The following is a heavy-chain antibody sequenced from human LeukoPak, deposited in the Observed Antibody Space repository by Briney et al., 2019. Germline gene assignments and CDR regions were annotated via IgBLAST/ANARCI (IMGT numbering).Heavy chain of an antibody. CDR3: TRPLISDYGDYVNY. Sequence: GGSLRLSCAASGFTFSGSAMHWVRQASGKGLEWVGRIRSKANSYATAYAASVKGSFTISRDDSKNTAYLQMNSLKTEDTAVYYCTRPLISDYGDYVNYWGQGTLVTVSS. V-gene: IGHV3-73*01. D-gene: IGHD4-17*01. CDR1: GFTFSGSA. CDR2: IRSKANSYAT. J-gene: IGHJ4*02.